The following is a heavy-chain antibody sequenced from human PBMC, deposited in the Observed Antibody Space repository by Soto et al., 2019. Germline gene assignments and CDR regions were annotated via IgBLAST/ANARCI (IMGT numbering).Heavy chain of an antibody. Sequence: EVHLLESGGGLVQPGGSLRLSCAASGLTFRNYAMGWVRQAPGKGLEWVSAITATGDRAQYIDSVRGRFIISRDNSQNTLYMQMNSLRAEDTAVYYCAKDLRGPEAGTWYFDLWGRGSLVTVSS. J-gene: IGHJ2*01. CDR2: ITATGDRA. CDR1: GLTFRNYA. V-gene: IGHV3-23*01. CDR3: AKDLRGPEAGTWYFDL. D-gene: IGHD6-13*01.